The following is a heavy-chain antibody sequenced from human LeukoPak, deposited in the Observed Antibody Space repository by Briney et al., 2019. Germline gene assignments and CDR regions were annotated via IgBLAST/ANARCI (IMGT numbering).Heavy chain of an antibody. J-gene: IGHJ2*01. CDR2: ISSSSSYI. CDR1: GFTFSSYS. D-gene: IGHD3-10*01. Sequence: GGSLRLSCAASGFTFSSYSMNWVRQAPGKGLEWVSSISSSSSYIYYADSVKGRFTISRDNAKNSLYLQMNSLRAEDTAAYYCARSRGRRYFDLWGRGTLVTVSS. V-gene: IGHV3-21*01. CDR3: ARSRGRRYFDL.